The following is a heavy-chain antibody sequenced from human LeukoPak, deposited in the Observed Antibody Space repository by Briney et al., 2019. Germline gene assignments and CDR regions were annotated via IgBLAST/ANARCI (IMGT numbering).Heavy chain of an antibody. Sequence: ASVKVSCKASGYSFSSHGISWVRQAPGQGLEWMGWISAYNDHTNYAQNLQGRVTMTADTSTSTAYMELRSLRSEDTAVYYCARAITMVRGALYYWGQGTLVTVSS. CDR1: GYSFSSHG. CDR2: ISAYNDHT. V-gene: IGHV1-18*01. D-gene: IGHD3-10*01. CDR3: ARAITMVRGALYY. J-gene: IGHJ4*02.